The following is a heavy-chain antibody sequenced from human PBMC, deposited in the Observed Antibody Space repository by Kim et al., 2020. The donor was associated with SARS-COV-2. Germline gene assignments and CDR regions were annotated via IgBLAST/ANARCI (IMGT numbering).Heavy chain of an antibody. V-gene: IGHV3-48*02. CDR1: GFTFSSYS. D-gene: IGHD6-13*01. CDR2: ISSSSSTI. Sequence: GGSLRLSCAASGFTFSSYSMNWVRQAPGKGLEWVSYISSSSSTIYYADSVKGRFTISRDNAKNSLYLQMNSLRDEDTAVYYCARGRGSSSWYSSYYYYGMDVWGQGNTVTVSS. J-gene: IGHJ6*02. CDR3: ARGRGSSSWYSSYYYYGMDV.